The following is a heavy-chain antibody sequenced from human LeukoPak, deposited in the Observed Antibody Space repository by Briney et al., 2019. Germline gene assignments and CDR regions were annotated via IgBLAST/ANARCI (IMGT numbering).Heavy chain of an antibody. CDR3: ARRGETAMVGDY. CDR1: GFTFSSYG. CDR2: LSNTNMI. J-gene: IGHJ4*02. V-gene: IGHV3-48*01. D-gene: IGHD5-18*01. Sequence: GGSLRLSCAASGFTFSSYGMNWIRQAPGKGLEWLSYLSNTNMIHYAPSVKGRFTISRDNSKNSLYLQMDGLRAEDTAVYYCARRGETAMVGDYWGRGTLVTVSS.